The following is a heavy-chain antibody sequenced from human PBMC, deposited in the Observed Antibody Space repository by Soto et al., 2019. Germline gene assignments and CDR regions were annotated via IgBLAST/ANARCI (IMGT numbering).Heavy chain of an antibody. D-gene: IGHD3-10*01. CDR1: GFTFSRST. Sequence: EVQLVESGGGLVKPGGSLRLSCAGSGFTFSRSTMNWVRQAPGKGLEWVSSISSGSDYIYYADSVKGRFTISRDNAKNSLYLQINSLRAEDTAVYYCAREHQFGDFDYWGQGTLVTVSS. CDR3: AREHQFGDFDY. CDR2: ISSGSDYI. V-gene: IGHV3-21*01. J-gene: IGHJ4*02.